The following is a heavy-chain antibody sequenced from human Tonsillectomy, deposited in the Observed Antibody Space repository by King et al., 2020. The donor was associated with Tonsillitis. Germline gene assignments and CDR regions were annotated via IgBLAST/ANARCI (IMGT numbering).Heavy chain of an antibody. J-gene: IGHJ4*02. CDR1: GFTFSDYY. D-gene: IGHD3-10*01. CDR2: ISSSTSTM. CDR3: ARGVTMVRGVIAALDY. V-gene: IGHV3-11*01. Sequence: KMVESGGGLVKPGGSLRLSCAASGFTFSDYYMSWIRQAPGKGLEWVSYISSSTSTMHYADSVKGRFTISRDNAKNSLYLQMNSLRAEDTAVYYCARGVTMVRGVIAALDYWGQGTLVTVSS.